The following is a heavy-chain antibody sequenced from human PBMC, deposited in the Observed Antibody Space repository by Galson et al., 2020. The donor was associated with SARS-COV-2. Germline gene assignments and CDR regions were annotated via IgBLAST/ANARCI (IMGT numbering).Heavy chain of an antibody. J-gene: IGHJ4*02. D-gene: IGHD6-19*01. CDR3: RQFALGAVPIDY. CDR2: VFITGTT. CDR1: GGSMNSGSYY. Sequence: SETLSHTCTVPGGSMNSGSYYWNWIRQPAGKGLEWLGHVFITGTTNYNPSLKSRATISLDTSKNQFSLKLTSVTAADTAVYYCRQFALGAVPIDYWGQGTLVTVSS. V-gene: IGHV4-61*09.